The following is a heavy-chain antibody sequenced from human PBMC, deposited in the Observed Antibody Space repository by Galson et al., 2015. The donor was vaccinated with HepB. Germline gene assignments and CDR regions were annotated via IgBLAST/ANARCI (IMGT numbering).Heavy chain of an antibody. D-gene: IGHD6-13*01. V-gene: IGHV1-3*01. Sequence: SVKVSCKASGYTFTMYAMHWVRQAPGQRPEWMGWINVGNGDTKYSRKFQGRVTITRDTSANTVYVELANLKFEDTAVYYCTRSGRFGVSAADHGLFWVQGTLVTVSS. CDR1: GYTFTMYA. CDR3: TRSGRFGVSAADHGLF. J-gene: IGHJ4*02. CDR2: INVGNGDT.